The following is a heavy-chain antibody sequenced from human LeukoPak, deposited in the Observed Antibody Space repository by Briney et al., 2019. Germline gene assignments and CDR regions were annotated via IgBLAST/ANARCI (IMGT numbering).Heavy chain of an antibody. CDR3: ARAFAFFHY. V-gene: IGHV3-7*03. CDR1: GFTFSTYW. CDR2: INQDGSEK. Sequence: GGSLRLSCAASGFTFSTYWMSWVRQAPGKGLGWVANINQDGSEKYYVDSVKGRFTISRDNAKNSLYLQMNSLRAEDTAMYYRARAFAFFHYWGQGALVTVSS. J-gene: IGHJ4*02.